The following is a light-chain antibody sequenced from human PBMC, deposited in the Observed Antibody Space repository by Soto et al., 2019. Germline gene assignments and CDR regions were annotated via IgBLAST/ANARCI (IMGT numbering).Light chain of an antibody. CDR2: AAS. V-gene: IGKV1-9*01. Sequence: DIQLTQSPSFLSASIGDRVTITCRASQDINSYLAWFQQKPGTAPKLLMYAASTLQSGVPLRFSGSVSGTEFTLTISSLQPEDLATYYCQQLKSYPLTFGGGTKVEI. J-gene: IGKJ4*01. CDR1: QDINSY. CDR3: QQLKSYPLT.